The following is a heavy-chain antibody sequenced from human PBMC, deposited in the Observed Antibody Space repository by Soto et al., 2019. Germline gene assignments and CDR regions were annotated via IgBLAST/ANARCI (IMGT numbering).Heavy chain of an antibody. Sequence: PSETLSLTCAVYGGSFSGYYWSWIRQPPGKGLEWIGEINHSGSANYNPSLKSRVTISVDTSKNQFSLKLSSVTAADTAVYYCARGRYYYDSSGFYYYGIDVWGQGTTVT. CDR3: ARGRYYYDSSGFYYYGIDV. D-gene: IGHD3-22*01. CDR1: GGSFSGYY. CDR2: INHSGSA. V-gene: IGHV4-34*01. J-gene: IGHJ6*02.